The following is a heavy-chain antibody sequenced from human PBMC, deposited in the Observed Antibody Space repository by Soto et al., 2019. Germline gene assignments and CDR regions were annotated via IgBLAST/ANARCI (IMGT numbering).Heavy chain of an antibody. V-gene: IGHV5-10-1*01. CDR3: ARWDSAFYGMDV. J-gene: IGHJ6*02. Sequence: PGESLKISCKGSGYSLAGYWIAWVRQKPGKGLEWMGRIDPSDSQTYYSPSFRGHVTISVTKSITTVFLQWSSLRASDTAMYYCARWDSAFYGMDVWGQGTTVTVSS. CDR1: GYSLAGYW. D-gene: IGHD1-26*01. CDR2: IDPSDSQT.